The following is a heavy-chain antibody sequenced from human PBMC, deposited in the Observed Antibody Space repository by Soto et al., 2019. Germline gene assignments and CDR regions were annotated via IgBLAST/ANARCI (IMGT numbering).Heavy chain of an antibody. J-gene: IGHJ5*02. CDR2: IWYDGTQK. Sequence: GGSLRLSCEASGFTFNTYSMHWVRQPPGKGLEWLAAIWYDGTQKYYADSVKGRFIISRDNSKKTLYLEMNSLRAEDTAVYFCARLVVVAPVANAWGQGTLVTVSS. CDR3: ARLVVVAPVANA. D-gene: IGHD2-2*01. V-gene: IGHV3-33*01. CDR1: GFTFNTYS.